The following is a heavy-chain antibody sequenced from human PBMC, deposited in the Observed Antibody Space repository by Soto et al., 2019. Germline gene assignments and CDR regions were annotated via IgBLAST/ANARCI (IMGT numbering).Heavy chain of an antibody. CDR1: GYTFTSYG. J-gene: IGHJ5*02. CDR2: ISAYNGNT. V-gene: IGHV1-18*01. Sequence: GASVKVSCKASGYTFTSYGISWVRQAPGQGLEWMGWISAYNGNTNYAQKLQGRVTMTTDTSTSTAYMELRSLRSDDTAVYYCARIMITFGGVIVNSDNWFDPWGQGTLVTV. D-gene: IGHD3-16*02. CDR3: ARIMITFGGVIVNSDNWFDP.